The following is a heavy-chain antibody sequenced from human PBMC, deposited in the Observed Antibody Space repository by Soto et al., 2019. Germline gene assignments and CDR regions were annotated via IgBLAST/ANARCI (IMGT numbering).Heavy chain of an antibody. CDR3: ARGVLY. D-gene: IGHD1-1*01. CDR1: GGSISSGVFY. CDR2: IFYSGTT. V-gene: IGHV4-31*03. J-gene: IGHJ4*02. Sequence: PSETLSLTCTVSGGSISSGVFYWSWIRQPPGKGLEWIGNIFYSGTTYYNPSLKSRVTISVDTSKNQFSLKLSSVTAADTAVYFCARGVLYWGQGTLVTVSS.